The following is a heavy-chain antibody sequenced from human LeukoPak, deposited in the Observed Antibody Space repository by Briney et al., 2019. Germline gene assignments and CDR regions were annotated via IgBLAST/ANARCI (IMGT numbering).Heavy chain of an antibody. CDR2: ISTSSYTI. D-gene: IGHD3-22*01. V-gene: IGHV3-11*01. CDR1: GFTFTDDY. Sequence: GGSLRLSCVASGFTFTDDYMTWIRQAPGKGLEWISYISTSSYTIYYADSVKGRFTISRDNAKNSLYLQMNSLRVEDTAVYYCARAPSEIGGYYPEYFRHWGQGTLVTVSS. CDR3: ARAPSEIGGYYPEYFRH. J-gene: IGHJ1*01.